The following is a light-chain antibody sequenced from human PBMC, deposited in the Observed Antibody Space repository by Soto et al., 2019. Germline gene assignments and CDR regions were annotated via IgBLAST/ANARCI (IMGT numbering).Light chain of an antibody. J-gene: IGKJ1*01. V-gene: IGKV1-5*01. CDR1: ESISSW. CDR2: DAS. CDR3: QQYKSYPWT. Sequence: DIHITHSPATLSSSVVERFTITCGASESISSWLAWYQQKPGKAPKLLIYDASSLESGVPSRFSGSGSGTEFSLTISSLQPDDFASYYCQQYKSYPWTFGQGTKV.